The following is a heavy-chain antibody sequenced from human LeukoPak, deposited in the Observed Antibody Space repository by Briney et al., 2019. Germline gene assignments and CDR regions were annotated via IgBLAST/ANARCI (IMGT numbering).Heavy chain of an antibody. CDR1: GFAFNTYA. CDR2: IWHDGSHK. D-gene: IGHD3-10*01. V-gene: IGHV3-33*01. J-gene: IGHJ4*02. CDR3: AREILGSGSYPDY. Sequence: PGGSLRLSCAASGFAFNTYAMHWVRQAPGKGLEWVTLIWHDGSHKFYIDSVRGRFTISRDNSKNTVYLQMNGLRAEDSAVYYCAREILGSGSYPDYWGQGTLDTVSS.